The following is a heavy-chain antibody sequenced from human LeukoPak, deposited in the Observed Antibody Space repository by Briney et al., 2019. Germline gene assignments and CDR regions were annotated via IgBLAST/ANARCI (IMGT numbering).Heavy chain of an antibody. CDR2: INHSGST. CDR3: ARGLCDFWSGYYSPPLGY. V-gene: IGHV4-34*01. Sequence: SETLSLTCAVYGGSFSGYYWSWIRQPPGKGLEWIGEINHSGSTNYNPSLKSRVTISVVTSKNQFSLKLSSVTAADTAVYYCARGLCDFWSGYYSPPLGYWGQGTLVTVSS. D-gene: IGHD3-3*01. CDR1: GGSFSGYY. J-gene: IGHJ4*02.